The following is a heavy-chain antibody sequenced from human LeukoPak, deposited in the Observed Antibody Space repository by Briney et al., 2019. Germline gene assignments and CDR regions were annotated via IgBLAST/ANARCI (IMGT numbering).Heavy chain of an antibody. CDR1: GFTFSSYA. Sequence: PGGSLRLSCAASGFTFSSYAMSWVRQAPGKGLEWVSAISGSGGSTYYADSVKGRFTISRDNAKNSLYLQMNSLRAEDTAVYYCARAPRRGDYVDYWGQGTLVTVSS. CDR2: ISGSGGST. V-gene: IGHV3-23*01. J-gene: IGHJ4*02. CDR3: ARAPRRGDYVDY.